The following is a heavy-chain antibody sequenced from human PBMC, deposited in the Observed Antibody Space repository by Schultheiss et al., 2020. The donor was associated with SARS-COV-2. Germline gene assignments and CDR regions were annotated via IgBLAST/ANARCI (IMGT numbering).Heavy chain of an antibody. CDR1: GGSVSSGSYY. Sequence: SETLSLTCTVSGGSVSSGSYYWSWIRQPPGKGLEWIGYIYYSGSTYYNPSLKSRVTISVDTSKNQFSLKLSSVTAADTAVYYCAREADYYGMDVWGQGTTVTVSS. CDR3: AREADYYGMDV. CDR2: IYYSGST. J-gene: IGHJ6*02. V-gene: IGHV4-30-4*01.